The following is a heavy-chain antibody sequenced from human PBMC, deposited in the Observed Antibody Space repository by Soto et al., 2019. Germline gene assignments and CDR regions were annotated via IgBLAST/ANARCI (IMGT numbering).Heavy chain of an antibody. J-gene: IGHJ5*02. CDR2: IIPILGIA. D-gene: IGHD6-19*01. CDR3: ARDLWLDPLGP. V-gene: IGHV1-69*04. CDR1: GGTFSSYT. Sequence: AASVKVSCKASGGTFSSYTISWVRQAPGQGLEWMGRIIPILGIANYAQKFQGRVTMTADTSTSTAYMELRSLRSDDTAVYYCARDLWLDPLGPWGQGTLVTVSS.